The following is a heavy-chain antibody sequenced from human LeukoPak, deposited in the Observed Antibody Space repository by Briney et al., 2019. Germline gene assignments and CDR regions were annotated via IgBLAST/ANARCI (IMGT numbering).Heavy chain of an antibody. CDR2: ISSSSSYI. CDR3: ARDFGDILTGYYGMDL. V-gene: IGHV3-21*01. CDR1: GFTFSSYS. Sequence: GGSLRLSCAASGFTFSSYSMEWVRQAPGKGLEWVSSISSSSSYIYYADSVKGRFTISRDNAKNPLYLQMNSLRAEDTAVYYCARDFGDILTGYYGMDLWRQGTRVTVFS. J-gene: IGHJ6*02. D-gene: IGHD3-9*01.